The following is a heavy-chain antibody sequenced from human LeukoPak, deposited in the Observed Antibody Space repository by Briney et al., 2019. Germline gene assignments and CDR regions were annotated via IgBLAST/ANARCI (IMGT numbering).Heavy chain of an antibody. D-gene: IGHD3-10*01. Sequence: PSETLSLTCTVSGGSISSGGYYWIWIRQHPGKGLEWIGYIYYSGSTYYNPSLKSRVTISVDTSKNQFSPKLSSVTAADTAVYYCARLWFGERSFDYWGQGTLVTVSS. CDR3: ARLWFGERSFDY. CDR2: IYYSGST. CDR1: GGSISSGGYY. V-gene: IGHV4-31*03. J-gene: IGHJ4*02.